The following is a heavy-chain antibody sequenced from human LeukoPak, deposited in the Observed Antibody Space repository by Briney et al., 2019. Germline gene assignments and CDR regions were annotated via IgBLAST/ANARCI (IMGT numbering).Heavy chain of an antibody. J-gene: IGHJ3*01. CDR3: AADGEYAFLV. CDR1: GLTFDKTW. D-gene: IGHD2/OR15-2a*01. Sequence: GGSLRLSCAASGLTFDKTWMHWIRQAPGKGLVWVSRIKNDGITTTYADSVKGRFTISRDNAKNSLYLQMNSLRAEDTAVYYCAADGEYAFLVWGQGTMVPVSS. V-gene: IGHV3-74*01. CDR2: IKNDGITT.